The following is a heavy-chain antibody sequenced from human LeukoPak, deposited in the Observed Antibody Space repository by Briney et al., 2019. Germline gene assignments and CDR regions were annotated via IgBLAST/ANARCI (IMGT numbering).Heavy chain of an antibody. CDR1: GGSISSSSYY. CDR3: ARDHEYYYDSSGLFDY. CDR2: IYYSGST. J-gene: IGHJ4*02. Sequence: PSETLSLTCTVSGGSISSSSYYWGWIRQPPGKGLEWIGSIYYSGSTYYNPSLKSRVTISVDTSKNQFSLKLSSVTAADTAVYYCARDHEYYYDSSGLFDYWGQGTLVTVSS. D-gene: IGHD3-22*01. V-gene: IGHV4-39*07.